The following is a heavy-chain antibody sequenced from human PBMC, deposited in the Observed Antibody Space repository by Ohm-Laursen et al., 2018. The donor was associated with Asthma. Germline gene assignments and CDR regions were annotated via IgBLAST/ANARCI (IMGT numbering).Heavy chain of an antibody. Sequence: TLSLTCTVSGGSISSGVYYWSWIRQHPGKGLEWIGFIYNSGNTYYNPSLKSRVTISRDTSKNQFSLNLSSVTAADTAVYYCARSYYGIDYWGQGTLVTVSS. CDR1: GGSISSGVYY. CDR3: ARSYYGIDY. J-gene: IGHJ4*02. D-gene: IGHD4-17*01. CDR2: IYNSGNT. V-gene: IGHV4-31*03.